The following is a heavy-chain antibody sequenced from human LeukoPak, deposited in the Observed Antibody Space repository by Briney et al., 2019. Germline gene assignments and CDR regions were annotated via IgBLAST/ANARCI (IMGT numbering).Heavy chain of an antibody. CDR1: GGSISTSNYY. CDR3: ARGRGYSYGWGKYYFDY. J-gene: IGHJ4*02. Sequence: SETLSLTCTVSGGSISTSNYYWGWIRQPPGKGLEWIGNIFYSGSTYYSPSLRSRVTISLDTSRNQFSLKLSSVTAADTAVYYCARGRGYSYGWGKYYFDYWGQGTLVTVSS. V-gene: IGHV4-39*07. CDR2: IFYSGST. D-gene: IGHD5-18*01.